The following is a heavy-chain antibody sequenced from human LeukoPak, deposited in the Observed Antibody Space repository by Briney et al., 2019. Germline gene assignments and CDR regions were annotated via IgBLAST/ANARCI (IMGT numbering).Heavy chain of an antibody. V-gene: IGHV4-59*01. J-gene: IGHJ4*02. Sequence: SETLSLTCTVSGGSISSYYWSWIRQPPGKGLEWIGYIYYSGSTNYNPSLKSRVTISVDTSKNQFSLKLSSVTAADTAVYYCARARVQLWSEYYFDYWGQGTLVTVSS. CDR1: GGSISSYY. D-gene: IGHD5-18*01. CDR3: ARARVQLWSEYYFDY. CDR2: IYYSGST.